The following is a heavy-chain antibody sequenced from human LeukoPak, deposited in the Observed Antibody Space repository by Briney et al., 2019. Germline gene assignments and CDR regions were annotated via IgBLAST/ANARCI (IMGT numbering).Heavy chain of an antibody. V-gene: IGHV1-46*01. D-gene: IGHD2-15*01. CDR3: ARWVEEDPLDDAFDI. J-gene: IGHJ3*02. CDR1: GYTFTSYY. CDR2: INPSGGST. Sequence: ASVKVSCKASGYTFTSYYMHWVRQAPGQGLEWMGIINPSGGSTSYAQKFQGRVTMTRDTSTSTVYMELSSLRSEDTAVYYCARWVEEDPLDDAFDIWGQGTMVTVSS.